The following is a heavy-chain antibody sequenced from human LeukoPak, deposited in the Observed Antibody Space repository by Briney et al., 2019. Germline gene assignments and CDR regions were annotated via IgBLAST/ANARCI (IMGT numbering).Heavy chain of an antibody. Sequence: SQTLSLTCTVSGGSISSGSYYWSWIRPPAGKGLEWIGRIYTSGSTNYNPSLKSRVTVSVDTSKNQFSLKLSSVTAADTAVYYCARDYYDSSGYLHWFDPWGQGTLVTVSS. CDR2: IYTSGST. V-gene: IGHV4-61*02. J-gene: IGHJ5*02. CDR3: ARDYYDSSGYLHWFDP. D-gene: IGHD3-22*01. CDR1: GGSISSGSYY.